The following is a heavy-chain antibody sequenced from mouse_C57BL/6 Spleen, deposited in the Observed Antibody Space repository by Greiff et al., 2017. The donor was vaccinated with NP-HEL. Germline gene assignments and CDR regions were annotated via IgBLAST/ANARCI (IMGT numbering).Heavy chain of an antibody. Sequence: EVQLQQSGPELVKPGASVKISCKASGYTFTDYYMNWVKQSHGKSLEWIGDINPNNGGTSYNQKFKGKATLTVDKSSSTAYMELRSLTSEDSAVYYCAGGGYDYDGFDYWGQGTTLTVSS. J-gene: IGHJ2*01. D-gene: IGHD2-4*01. CDR2: INPNNGGT. CDR3: AGGGYDYDGFDY. CDR1: GYTFTDYY. V-gene: IGHV1-26*01.